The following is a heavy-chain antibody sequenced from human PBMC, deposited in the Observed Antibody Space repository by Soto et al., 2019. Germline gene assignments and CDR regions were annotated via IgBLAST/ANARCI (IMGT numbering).Heavy chain of an antibody. CDR2: INLRDPYI. J-gene: IGHJ6*02. CDR1: GYSFNTDW. V-gene: IGHV5-10-1*01. CDR3: ARPLGGDSSGYYSSYYAMDV. Sequence: GESLKISCKGSGYSFNTDWISWVRQMPGKGLEWMGRINLRDPYITDNPSFEGRVTISVDKSIATAYLQWSSLEASDTAIYYCARPLGGDSSGYYSSYYAMDVWGQGTTVTVSS. D-gene: IGHD3-22*01.